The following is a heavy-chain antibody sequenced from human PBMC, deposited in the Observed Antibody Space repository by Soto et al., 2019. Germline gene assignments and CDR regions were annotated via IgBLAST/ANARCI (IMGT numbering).Heavy chain of an antibody. Sequence: GGSLRLSCAASGFTFSSYAMSWVRQAPGKGLEWVSAISGSGGSTYYADSVKGRFTISRDNSKNTLYLQMNSLRAEDTAVYYCAKLKCSGGSCFSFDAFDIWGQGTMVTVSS. J-gene: IGHJ3*02. D-gene: IGHD2-15*01. V-gene: IGHV3-23*01. CDR1: GFTFSSYA. CDR3: AKLKCSGGSCFSFDAFDI. CDR2: ISGSGGST.